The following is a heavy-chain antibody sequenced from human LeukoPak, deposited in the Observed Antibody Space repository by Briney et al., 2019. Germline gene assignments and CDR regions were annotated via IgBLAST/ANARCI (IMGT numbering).Heavy chain of an antibody. CDR2: IDSNSRMI. Sequence: PGGSLRLSCAASGFRFRTYEMDWVRQAPGKGLEWISYIDSNSRMIHYADSVRGRFTISRDNAKNSLFLQMNSLRAEDTAVYYCARTGGSYPYYFEYWGQGTLVTVSS. CDR3: ARTGGSYPYYFEY. CDR1: GFRFRTYE. D-gene: IGHD1-26*01. J-gene: IGHJ4*02. V-gene: IGHV3-48*03.